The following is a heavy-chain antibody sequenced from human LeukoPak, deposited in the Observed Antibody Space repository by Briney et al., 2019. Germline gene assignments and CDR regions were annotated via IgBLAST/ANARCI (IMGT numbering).Heavy chain of an antibody. V-gene: IGHV4-4*07. J-gene: IGHJ5*02. CDR3: ASLMTTTNNWFDP. D-gene: IGHD4-17*01. Sequence: SETLSLTCTVSGGSISSYYWSWIRQPAGKGLEWIGRIYTSGSTNYNPSLKSRVTISVDTSKNQFSLKLSSVTAADTAVYYCASLMTTTNNWFDPWGQGTLVTVSS. CDR2: IYTSGST. CDR1: GGSISSYY.